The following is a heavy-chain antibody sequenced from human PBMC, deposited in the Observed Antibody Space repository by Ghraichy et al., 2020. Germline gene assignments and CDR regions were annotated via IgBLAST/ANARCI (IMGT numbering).Heavy chain of an antibody. CDR3: ARDVHCSGGSCPFAFDI. V-gene: IGHV3-21*01. J-gene: IGHJ3*02. CDR1: GFTFSSYS. D-gene: IGHD2-15*01. CDR2: ISSSSSYI. Sequence: GESLNISCAASGFTFSSYSMNWVRQAPGKGLEWVSSISSSSSYIYYADSVKGRFTISRDNAKNSLYLQMNSLGAEDTAVYYCARDVHCSGGSCPFAFDIWGQGTMVTVSS.